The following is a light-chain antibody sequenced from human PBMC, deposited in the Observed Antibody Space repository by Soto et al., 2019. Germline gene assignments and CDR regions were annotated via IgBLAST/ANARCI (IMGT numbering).Light chain of an antibody. Sequence: QSVLTQPPSVSGAPGQRVTISCTGSSSNIGAGYDVHWYQQLPGTAPKLLIYGNSNRPSGVPDRFSGSKSGTSASLAITGLQAEDDADYYCQSSDSSLLVPWVFGGGTKLTVL. CDR2: GNS. CDR1: SSNIGAGYD. J-gene: IGLJ3*02. V-gene: IGLV1-40*01. CDR3: QSSDSSLLVPWV.